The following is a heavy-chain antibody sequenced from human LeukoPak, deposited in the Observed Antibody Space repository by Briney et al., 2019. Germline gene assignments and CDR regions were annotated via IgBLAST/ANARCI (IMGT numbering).Heavy chain of an antibody. CDR1: GFTVSTNY. V-gene: IGHV3-53*05. J-gene: IGHJ4*02. CDR2: IYSGGST. CDR3: SRDNEEVVTVAIGYSSSWTFDY. D-gene: IGHD6-13*01. Sequence: GGSLRLSCVASGFTVSTNYMSWVRQAPGKGLEWVSVIYSGGSTYYADSVKGRFTISRDNSKNTLYLQMNSLRAEDTAVYYCSRDNEEVVTVAIGYSSSWTFDYWGQGTLVTVS.